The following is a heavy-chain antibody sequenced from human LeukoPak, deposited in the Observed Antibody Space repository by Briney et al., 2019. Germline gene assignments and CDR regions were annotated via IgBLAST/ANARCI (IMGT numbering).Heavy chain of an antibody. V-gene: IGHV4-34*01. Sequence: SETLSRTCAVHGDSFSDYYWSWIRQSPGTGLEWIGEVNDRGTTNYNPNLKGRVTISVVTSSNQFSLRLTSVTAADTAIYFCATRRGGPYPYYFDHWDQGALVTVSS. D-gene: IGHD2-15*01. J-gene: IGHJ4*02. CDR3: ATRRGGPYPYYFDH. CDR1: GDSFSDYY. CDR2: VNDRGTT.